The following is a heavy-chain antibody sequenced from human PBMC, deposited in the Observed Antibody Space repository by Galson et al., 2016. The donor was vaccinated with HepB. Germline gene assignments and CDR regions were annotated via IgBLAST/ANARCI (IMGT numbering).Heavy chain of an antibody. Sequence: SLRLSCAASGFTLSRYWMSWVRQAPGKGLEWVANINEDGSGKYYLESVKGRFTISRDNAKRSMYLQMNSLRVADTAVYYCARTYCGGDCITYDFWGQGALVIVSS. CDR3: ARTYCGGDCITYDF. CDR1: GFTLSRYW. J-gene: IGHJ4*02. CDR2: INEDGSGK. D-gene: IGHD2-21*02. V-gene: IGHV3-7*03.